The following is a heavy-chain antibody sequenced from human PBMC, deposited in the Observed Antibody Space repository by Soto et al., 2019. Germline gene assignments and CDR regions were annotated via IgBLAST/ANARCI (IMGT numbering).Heavy chain of an antibody. Sequence: LGESLKISCKGSGYSFTSYWIGWVRQMPGKGLEWMGIIYPGDSDTRYSPSFQGQVTISADKSISTAYLQWSSLKASDTAMYYCARLAVPAAMEVVGSWFVYWGQGTLVTVSS. CDR3: ARLAVPAAMEVVGSWFVY. V-gene: IGHV5-51*01. D-gene: IGHD2-2*01. J-gene: IGHJ4*02. CDR2: IYPGDSDT. CDR1: GYSFTSYW.